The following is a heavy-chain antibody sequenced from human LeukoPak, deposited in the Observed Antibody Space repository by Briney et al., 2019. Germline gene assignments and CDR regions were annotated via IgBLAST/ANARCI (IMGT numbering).Heavy chain of an antibody. CDR1: GYTFTSYY. D-gene: IGHD5-12*01. J-gene: IGHJ4*02. CDR2: INPGGGST. Sequence: ASVKVSCTASGYTFTSYYMHWVRQAPGQGLEWMGIINPGGGSTSYAQKFQGRVTMTRDTSTSTVYMELSSLRSEDTAVYYCARDGGWWLLLDWGQGTLVTVSS. CDR3: ARDGGWWLLLD. V-gene: IGHV1-46*01.